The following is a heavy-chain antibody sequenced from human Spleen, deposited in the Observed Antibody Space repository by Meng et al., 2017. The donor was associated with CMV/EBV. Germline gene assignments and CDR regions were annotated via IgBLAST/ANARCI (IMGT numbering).Heavy chain of an antibody. D-gene: IGHD6-13*01. V-gene: IGHV3-53*01. J-gene: IGHJ4*02. Sequence: GESLKISCAASGFTVSRNYLSWVRQAPGKGLEWVSIIYTGGSTHYADSVKGRFIISRDTSKNMLYLQMNSLRVEDTAVYYCARPIASTIYWGQGTRVTVSS. CDR1: GFTVSRNY. CDR3: ARPIASTIY. CDR2: IYTGGST.